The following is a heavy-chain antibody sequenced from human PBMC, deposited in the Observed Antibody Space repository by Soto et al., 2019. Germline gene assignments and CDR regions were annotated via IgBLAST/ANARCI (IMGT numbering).Heavy chain of an antibody. J-gene: IGHJ5*02. Sequence: GGSLRLSCSASGFTFSSYAMHWVRQAPGKGLEYVSAISSNGGSTYYADSVKGRFTISRDNSKNTLHLQMSSLRAEDTAVYYCVKARCRAPSCNWLDPCGQGTLVTVYS. CDR3: VKARCRAPSCNWLDP. V-gene: IGHV3-64D*06. D-gene: IGHD2-8*01. CDR2: ISSNGGST. CDR1: GFTFSSYA.